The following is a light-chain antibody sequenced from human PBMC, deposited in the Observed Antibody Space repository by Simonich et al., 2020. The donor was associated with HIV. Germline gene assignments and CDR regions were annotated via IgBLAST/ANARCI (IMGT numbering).Light chain of an antibody. V-gene: IGKV4-1*01. CDR1: QSILYSSNNNNY. Sequence: DIVMTQSPDSLAVCLGERATINCKPSQSILYSSNNNNYLAWYQQKTGQPPKLLIYWASTRESGVPDRFSGSGSGTDFTLTISSLQAEDVAVYYCQQYYSTLYTFGQGTKLEIK. CDR2: WAS. CDR3: QQYYSTLYT. J-gene: IGKJ2*01.